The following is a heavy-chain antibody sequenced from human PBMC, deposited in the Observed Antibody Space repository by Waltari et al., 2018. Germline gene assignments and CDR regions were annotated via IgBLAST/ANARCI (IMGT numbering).Heavy chain of an antibody. J-gene: IGHJ3*02. CDR1: GYTFTAFY. V-gene: IGHV1-2*02. CDR3: ARDTSPLYYDSAGLDAFDS. CDR2: INTNRWDK. Sequence: QVQLVQSGTEVKKPGASVKVSCEASGYTFTAFYMHWVRQAPGHGLEWRGGINTNRWDKKFAEKVEGRVTMTRDTSISTAYIELSRLQSDDTAVYYCARDTSPLYYDSAGLDAFDSWGQGTLVTVSS. D-gene: IGHD3-22*01.